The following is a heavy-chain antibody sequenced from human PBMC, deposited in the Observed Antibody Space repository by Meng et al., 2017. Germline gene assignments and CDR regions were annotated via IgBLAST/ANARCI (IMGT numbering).Heavy chain of an antibody. J-gene: IGHJ4*02. CDR2: IYHSGST. Sequence: SETLSLTCTVSGYSISSGYYWGWIRQPPGKGLEWIGSIYHSGSTYYNPPLKSRVTISVDTSKNQFSLMLSSVTAADTAGYYCARDPLLVARFDYWGQGTLVTVSS. CDR1: GYSISSGYY. D-gene: IGHD2-15*01. V-gene: IGHV4-38-2*02. CDR3: ARDPLLVARFDY.